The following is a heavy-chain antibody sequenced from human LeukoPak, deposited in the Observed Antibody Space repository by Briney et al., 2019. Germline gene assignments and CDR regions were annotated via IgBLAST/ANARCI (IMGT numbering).Heavy chain of an antibody. CDR3: ARTIVVPAALYYYYGTDV. Sequence: ASVKVSCKASGYTFTSYDINWVRQATGQGLEWMGWMNPSSGNTGYAQKFQGRVTMTRNTSISTAYMELSSLRSEDTAVYYCARTIVVPAALYYYYGTDVWGQGTTVTVSS. D-gene: IGHD2-2*01. V-gene: IGHV1-8*01. CDR2: MNPSSGNT. J-gene: IGHJ6*02. CDR1: GYTFTSYD.